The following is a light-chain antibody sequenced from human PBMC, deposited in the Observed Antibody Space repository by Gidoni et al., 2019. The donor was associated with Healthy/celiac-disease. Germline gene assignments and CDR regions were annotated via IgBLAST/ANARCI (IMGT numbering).Light chain of an antibody. CDR2: GNS. V-gene: IGLV1-40*01. J-gene: IGLJ2*01. CDR1: SSTIVAGYV. CDR3: QSYDSSLSGVV. Sequence: QSVLTQPPSVSRAPGQRVTISCTGSSSTIVAGYVVHWYQQLPGTAPNLLIYGNSKRPAGVPDRFSESKSGTSASLAITGLQAEDDADYYCQSYDSSLSGVVFGGGTKLTVL.